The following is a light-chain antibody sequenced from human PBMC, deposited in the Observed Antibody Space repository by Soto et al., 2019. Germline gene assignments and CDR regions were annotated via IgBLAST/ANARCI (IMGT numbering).Light chain of an antibody. V-gene: IGKV3-20*01. CDR3: QQYDSSPWT. CDR1: QDIRSNY. J-gene: IGKJ1*01. CDR2: GAS. Sequence: ETVLTQSPGTLSLSPGERATLSCRASQDIRSNYLAWYRQTPGQAPRLLIYGASKRASGIADRFSGSGSGTDFTLIISRLEPEDFALYYCQQYDSSPWTFGNGTKVEIK.